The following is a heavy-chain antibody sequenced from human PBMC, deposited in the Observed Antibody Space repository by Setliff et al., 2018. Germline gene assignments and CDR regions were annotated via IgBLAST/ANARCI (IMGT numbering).Heavy chain of an antibody. Sequence: PSETLSLTCTVSGGSISSGTNYWSWIRQPAGRGLVWIGHIDPSGNTNYQLSLKSRVTISVDMSKNQFSLKLSSVIAADTAVYYFARGVSSVSWTPRYWGRGILVTVSS. J-gene: IGHJ4*02. CDR1: GGSISSGTNY. CDR2: IDPSGNT. V-gene: IGHV4-61*09. D-gene: IGHD6-19*01. CDR3: ARGVSSVSWTPRY.